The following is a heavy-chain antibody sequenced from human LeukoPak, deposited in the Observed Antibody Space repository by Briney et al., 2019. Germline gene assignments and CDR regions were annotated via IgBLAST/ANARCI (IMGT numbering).Heavy chain of an antibody. V-gene: IGHV3-7*03. CDR2: INHNGNVN. J-gene: IGHJ6*02. CDR1: GFTFSSYW. CDR3: ARGGGLDV. D-gene: IGHD3-16*01. Sequence: GGSLRLSCAASGFTFSSYWMNWARQTPGKGLEWVASINHNGNVNYYVDSVKGRFTISRDNAKNSLYLQMSNLRAEDTAVYFCARGGGLDVWGQGATVTVSS.